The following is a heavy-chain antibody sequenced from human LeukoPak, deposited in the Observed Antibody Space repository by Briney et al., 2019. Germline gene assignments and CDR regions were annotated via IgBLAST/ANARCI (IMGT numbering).Heavy chain of an antibody. D-gene: IGHD6-13*01. Sequence: GRSLRPSCAASGFTFSSYGMHWVRQAPGKGLELVAVISYDGSSKYYADSVKGRFIISRDNSKNKLYLQMNSLRAEDTPVYYFAKLYSSRSPFDYWGQGTLVTVSS. CDR2: ISYDGSSK. V-gene: IGHV3-30*18. CDR1: GFTFSSYG. J-gene: IGHJ4*02. CDR3: AKLYSSRSPFDY.